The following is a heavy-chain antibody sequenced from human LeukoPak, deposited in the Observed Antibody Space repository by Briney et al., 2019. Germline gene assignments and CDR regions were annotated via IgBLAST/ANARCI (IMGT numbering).Heavy chain of an antibody. CDR3: ARDGRGGYDTAVGAFDI. V-gene: IGHV3-48*01. J-gene: IGHJ3*02. Sequence: GGSLRLSCAASGFTFSSYSMNWVRQAPGKGLEWVSYISSSSSTIYYADSVKGRLTISRDNAKNSLYLQMNSLRAEDTAVYYCARDGRGGYDTAVGAFDIWGQGTMVTVSS. CDR2: ISSSSSTI. CDR1: GFTFSSYS. D-gene: IGHD3-9*01.